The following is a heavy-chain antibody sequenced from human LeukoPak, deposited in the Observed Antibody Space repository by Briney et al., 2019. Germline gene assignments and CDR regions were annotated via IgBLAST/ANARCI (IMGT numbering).Heavy chain of an antibody. V-gene: IGHV3-74*01. Sequence: GGSLRLSCAASGFTFSSYWMHWVRQAPGKGLVWVSRINSDGSSTSYADSVKGRFTISRDNAKNTLYLQMNSLRAEDAAVYYCARPYYYDSSRVDYWGQGTLVTVSS. J-gene: IGHJ4*02. CDR2: INSDGSST. CDR3: ARPYYYDSSRVDY. D-gene: IGHD3-22*01. CDR1: GFTFSSYW.